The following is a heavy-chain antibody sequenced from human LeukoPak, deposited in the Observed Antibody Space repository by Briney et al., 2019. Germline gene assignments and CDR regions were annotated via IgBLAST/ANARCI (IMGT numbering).Heavy chain of an antibody. CDR1: GFTFSSYE. CDR3: ARGTAPAVYYYYGMDV. CDR2: ISSSGSTI. D-gene: IGHD1-1*01. J-gene: IGHJ6*02. V-gene: IGHV3-48*03. Sequence: GGSLSLSCAASGFTFSSYEMNWVRQAPGKGLEWVSYISSSGSTIYYADSVKGRFTISRDNAKNPLYPQMNSLRAEDTAVYYCARGTAPAVYYYYGMDVWGQGTTVTVSS.